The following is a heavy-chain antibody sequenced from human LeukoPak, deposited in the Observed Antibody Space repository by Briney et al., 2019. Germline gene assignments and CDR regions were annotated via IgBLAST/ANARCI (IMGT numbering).Heavy chain of an antibody. CDR3: AREGSGYDPLRPYYYYGMDV. CDR2: IIPIFGIA. J-gene: IGHJ6*02. CDR1: GGIFSSYA. Sequence: SVKVSCKASGGIFSSYAISWVRQAPGQGLEWMGRIIPIFGIANYAQKFQGRVTITADKSTSTAYMELSSLRSEDTAVYYCAREGSGYDPLRPYYYYGMDVWGQGTTVTVSS. D-gene: IGHD5-12*01. V-gene: IGHV1-69*04.